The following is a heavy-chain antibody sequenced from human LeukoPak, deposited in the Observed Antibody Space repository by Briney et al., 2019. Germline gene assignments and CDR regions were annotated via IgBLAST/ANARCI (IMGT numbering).Heavy chain of an antibody. D-gene: IGHD3-3*01. V-gene: IGHV1-8*03. Sequence: ASVKVSCKASGYTFTSYDINWVRPATGQGLEWMGWMNPNSGNTGYAQKFQGRVTITRNTSISTAYMELSSLRSEDTAVYYCARGGAPITIFGVVIIVSGMDYWGQGTLVTVSS. CDR2: MNPNSGNT. CDR1: GYTFTSYD. CDR3: ARGGAPITIFGVVIIVSGMDY. J-gene: IGHJ4*02.